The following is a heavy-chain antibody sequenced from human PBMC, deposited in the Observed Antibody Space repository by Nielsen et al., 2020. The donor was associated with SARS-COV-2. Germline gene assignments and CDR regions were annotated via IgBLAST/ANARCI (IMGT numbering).Heavy chain of an antibody. D-gene: IGHD3-10*01. J-gene: IGHJ4*02. CDR1: GFMFPSYD. Sequence: GESLKISCAASGFMFPSYDMAWVRQAPGKGLEWDSFISSTSSHMYTDSMGGRFTSSRDNARNSLYLQMNSLRVEDTAVYYCARVGYYGSGSRVFDFWGQGALVTVSS. V-gene: IGHV3-21*01. CDR2: ISSTSSHM. CDR3: ARVGYYGSGSRVFDF.